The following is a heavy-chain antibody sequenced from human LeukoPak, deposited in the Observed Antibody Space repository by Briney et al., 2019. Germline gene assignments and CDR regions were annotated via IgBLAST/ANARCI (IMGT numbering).Heavy chain of an antibody. V-gene: IGHV1-2*02. CDR2: INPNTGGT. J-gene: IGHJ3*02. CDR3: ARVGSYGDSPDALEI. Sequence: ASVTVSCQAYGYTFSGYYMHWVRQAHGQGREWMGWINPNTGGTNYAQKFQGRVTMTRHRSISTAYMEVSRLRSDDTAVYYCARVGSYGDSPDALEIWGQGTLVTVSS. CDR1: GYTFSGYY. D-gene: IGHD4-17*01.